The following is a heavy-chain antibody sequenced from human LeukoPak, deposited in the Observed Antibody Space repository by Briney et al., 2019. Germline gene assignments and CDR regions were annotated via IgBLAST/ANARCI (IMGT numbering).Heavy chain of an antibody. Sequence: SETLSLTCTVSGGSISGYYWSWLRQSPKGLEWIGHVYYTGATNYNPSLKGRVTISVDTSKNQFSLKVNSVAAADTAVYYCARSLWFGEFPLDYWGQGTLVTVSS. CDR1: GGSISGYY. D-gene: IGHD3-10*01. CDR2: VYYTGAT. CDR3: ARSLWFGEFPLDY. J-gene: IGHJ4*02. V-gene: IGHV4-59*01.